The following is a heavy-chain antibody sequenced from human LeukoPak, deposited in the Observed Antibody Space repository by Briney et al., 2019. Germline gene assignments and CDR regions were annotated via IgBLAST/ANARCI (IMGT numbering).Heavy chain of an antibody. D-gene: IGHD2-2*01. CDR1: GGSISSYY. CDR3: ARDQWSPDIVVVPAATDAFDI. Sequence: SETLSLTCTVSGGSISSYYWSWIRQPAGKGLEWIGRIYTSGSTNYSPSLKSRVTMSVDTSKNQFSLKLSSVTAADTAVYYCARDQWSPDIVVVPAATDAFDIWGQGTMVTVSS. V-gene: IGHV4-4*07. CDR2: IYTSGST. J-gene: IGHJ3*02.